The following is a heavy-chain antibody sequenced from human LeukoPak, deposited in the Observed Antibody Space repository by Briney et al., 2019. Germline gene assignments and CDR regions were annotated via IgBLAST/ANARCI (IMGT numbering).Heavy chain of an antibody. V-gene: IGHV3-21*01. CDR2: ISSSSSYI. CDR3: ARDSPVYYDSSGYYNPNFDY. CDR1: GFTFSSYS. Sequence: PGGSLRLSCVASGFTFSSYSMNWVRQAPGKGLEWVSSISSSSSYIYYADSVKGRFTISRDNAKNSLYLQMNSLRAEDTAVYYCARDSPVYYDSSGYYNPNFDYWGQGTLVTVSS. J-gene: IGHJ4*02. D-gene: IGHD3-22*01.